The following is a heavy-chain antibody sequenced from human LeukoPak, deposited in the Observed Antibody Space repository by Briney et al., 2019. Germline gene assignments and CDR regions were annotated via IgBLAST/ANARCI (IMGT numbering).Heavy chain of an antibody. CDR3: ARDWGVWFGENWFDP. D-gene: IGHD3-10*01. CDR2: TNNDGSRT. V-gene: IGHV3-74*01. CDR1: GFTFSSYW. J-gene: IGHJ5*02. Sequence: GGSLRLSCAASGFTFSSYWIHWVRQAPGKGLVWVSRTNNDGSRTTYADSVKGRFTISRDNANNSLYLHMKSLRVEDTAVYYCARDWGVWFGENWFDPWGQGTLVTVSS.